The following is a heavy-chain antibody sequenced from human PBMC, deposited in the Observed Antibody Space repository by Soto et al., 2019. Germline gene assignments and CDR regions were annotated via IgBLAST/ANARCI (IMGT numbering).Heavy chain of an antibody. V-gene: IGHV3-33*01. Sequence: GGSLRLSCAASGFTFSSYGMHWVRQAPGKGLEWVAVIWYDGSNKYYADSVKGRFNISRDNSKNTLYLQMNSLRAEDTAVYYCARELGYCSSTSCYWGYYYGMDVWGQGTTVTVSS. D-gene: IGHD2-2*01. CDR1: GFTFSSYG. J-gene: IGHJ6*02. CDR3: ARELGYCSSTSCYWGYYYGMDV. CDR2: IWYDGSNK.